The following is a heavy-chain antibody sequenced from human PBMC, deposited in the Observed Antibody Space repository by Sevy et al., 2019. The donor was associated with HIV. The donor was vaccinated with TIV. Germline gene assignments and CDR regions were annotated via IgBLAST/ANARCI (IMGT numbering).Heavy chain of an antibody. Sequence: GGSLRLSCAASGFTFSSYEMNWVRQAPGKGLEWVSYISSSGSTIYYADSVKGRFTISRDNAKNSLYLQMNSLRAEDTAVYYCARHCSGGSCYAYTFDYWGQGTLVTVSS. V-gene: IGHV3-48*03. J-gene: IGHJ4*02. CDR1: GFTFSSYE. CDR2: ISSSGSTI. CDR3: ARHCSGGSCYAYTFDY. D-gene: IGHD2-15*01.